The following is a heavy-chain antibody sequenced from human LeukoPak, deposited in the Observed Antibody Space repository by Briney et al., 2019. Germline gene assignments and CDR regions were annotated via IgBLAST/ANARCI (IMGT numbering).Heavy chain of an antibody. J-gene: IGHJ3*02. V-gene: IGHV3-15*07. Sequence: GGSLRLSCAASGFTFSNAWMNWVRQAPGKGLEWVGRIKSKTDGGTTDYAATVKGRFTISRDDSKNTLYLQMNSLKTEDTAVYYCTTADYYDSSGYYPDAFDIWGQGTMVTVSS. D-gene: IGHD3-22*01. CDR3: TTADYYDSSGYYPDAFDI. CDR1: GFTFSNAW. CDR2: IKSKTDGGTT.